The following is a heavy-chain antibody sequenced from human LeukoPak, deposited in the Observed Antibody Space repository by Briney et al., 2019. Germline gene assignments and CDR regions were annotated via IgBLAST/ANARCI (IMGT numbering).Heavy chain of an antibody. CDR1: GYTFTGYY. J-gene: IGHJ2*01. V-gene: IGHV1-2*02. Sequence: ASVKVSCKASGYTFTGYYMHWVRQAPGQGLEWMGWINPNSGGTNYAQKFQGRVTMTRDTSISTAYMELSRLRSDDTAVYYCAREMEEQLWFGEPFRDWYFDLWGRGTLVTVSS. CDR3: AREMEEQLWFGEPFRDWYFDL. D-gene: IGHD3-10*01. CDR2: INPNSGGT.